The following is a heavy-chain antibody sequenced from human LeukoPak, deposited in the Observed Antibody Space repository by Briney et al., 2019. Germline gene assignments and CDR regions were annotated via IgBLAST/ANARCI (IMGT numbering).Heavy chain of an antibody. CDR1: GFTSSNAW. J-gene: IGHJ4*02. V-gene: IGHV3-15*07. D-gene: IGHD1-26*01. Sequence: GGSLRLSCAASGFTSSNAWMNWVRQAPGKGLEWVGRIKSKTDGGTTDYAAPVKGRFTISRDDSKNTLYLQMNSLKTEDTAVYYCTTEPYSGSYDGDYWGQGTLVTVSS. CDR3: TTEPYSGSYDGDY. CDR2: IKSKTDGGTT.